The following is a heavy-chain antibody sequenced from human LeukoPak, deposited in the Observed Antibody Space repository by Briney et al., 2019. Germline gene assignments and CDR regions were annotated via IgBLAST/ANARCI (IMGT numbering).Heavy chain of an antibody. CDR2: INHSGST. D-gene: IGHD2-2*01. CDR1: GGSFSGYY. J-gene: IGHJ5*02. V-gene: IGHV4-34*01. Sequence: PSETLSLTCAVYGGSFSGYYWSWIRQPPGKGLEWIGEINHSGSTNYNPSLKSRVTISVDTSKNQFSLKLSSVTAADTAVYYCARPPLGYCSSTSCAGRYWFDPWGQGTLVTVSS. CDR3: ARPPLGYCSSTSCAGRYWFDP.